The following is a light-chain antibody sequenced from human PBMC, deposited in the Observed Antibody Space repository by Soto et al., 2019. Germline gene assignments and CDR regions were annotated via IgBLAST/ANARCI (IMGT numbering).Light chain of an antibody. CDR1: QSLSSGY. CDR3: QQYGSSPT. CDR2: DAS. Sequence: EIVLTQSPGTLSLSPGERFTLSFRSSQSLSSGYLAWYQQKFGQAPRLLIYDASRRATGIPERFSGSGSGTDFTLTINRLEPEDFAVYYCQQYGSSPTFGLGTKVDIK. J-gene: IGKJ1*01. V-gene: IGKV3-20*01.